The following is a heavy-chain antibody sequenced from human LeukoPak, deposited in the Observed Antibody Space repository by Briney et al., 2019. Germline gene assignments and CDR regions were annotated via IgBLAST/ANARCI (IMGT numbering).Heavy chain of an antibody. V-gene: IGHV4-59*01. Sequence: SETQSLTCTVSGGSITNYYWSWIRQPPGKGLEWIGFIYYSGNTNYNPSLKSRVTISVDTSKNQFSLKLSSMTAADTAVYYCARGALLWFGERMEYYFDYWGQGTLLTVSS. CDR2: IYYSGNT. D-gene: IGHD3-10*01. CDR3: ARGALLWFGERMEYYFDY. CDR1: GGSITNYY. J-gene: IGHJ4*02.